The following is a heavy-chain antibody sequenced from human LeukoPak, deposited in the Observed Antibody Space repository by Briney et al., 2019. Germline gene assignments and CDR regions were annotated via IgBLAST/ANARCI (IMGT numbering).Heavy chain of an antibody. CDR2: IRSKTYRGTT. J-gene: IGHJ4*02. CDR1: GFTFGNYA. Sequence: GGSLRLSCTASGFTFGNYALSWFRQAPGKGLEWVAFIRSKTYRGTTEYAASVKGRFTISRDDSKSIAYLQMNSLKTEDTAVYYCARANSFDSSDYYFDYWGQRTLVTVSS. CDR3: ARANSFDSSDYYFDY. V-gene: IGHV3-49*03. D-gene: IGHD3-22*01.